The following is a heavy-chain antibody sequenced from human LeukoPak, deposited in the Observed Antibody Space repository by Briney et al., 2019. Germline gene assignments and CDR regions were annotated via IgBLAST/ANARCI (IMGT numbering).Heavy chain of an antibody. CDR2: ISGSGGGT. J-gene: IGHJ4*02. V-gene: IGHV3-23*01. CDR1: GFTFSSYA. CDR3: AKDMCLAVAGACSFDY. D-gene: IGHD6-19*01. Sequence: GGSLRLSCAASGFTFSSYAMSWVRQAPGKGLEWVSAISGSGGGTYYADSVKGRFTISRDNSKNTLYLQMNSLRAEDTAVYYCAKDMCLAVAGACSFDYWGQGTLVTVSS.